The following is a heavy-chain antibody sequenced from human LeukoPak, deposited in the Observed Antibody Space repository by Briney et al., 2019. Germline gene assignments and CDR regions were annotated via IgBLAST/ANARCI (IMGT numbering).Heavy chain of an antibody. V-gene: IGHV3-23*01. CDR3: AKEGQLRNRGYSGYVSAYYFDY. CDR1: GFTFSSYA. Sequence: PGGSLRLSYAASGFTFSSYAMSWVRQAPGKGLEWVSAISGSGGSTYYADSVKGRFTISRDNSKNTLYLQMNSLRAEDTAVYYCAKEGQLRNRGYSGYVSAYYFDYWGQGTLVTVSS. D-gene: IGHD5-12*01. CDR2: ISGSGGST. J-gene: IGHJ4*02.